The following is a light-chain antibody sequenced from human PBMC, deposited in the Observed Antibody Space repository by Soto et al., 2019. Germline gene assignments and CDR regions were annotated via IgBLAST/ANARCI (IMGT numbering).Light chain of an antibody. CDR2: EAS. V-gene: IGKV1-33*01. Sequence: DIQMTQSPSSLSASVGDRVTITCQASQDITNDLNWYQQKPGKAPKVLIYEASNLETGVPSRFSGSGSGTDFTFTISSLPTEDIATYFCQQYDNVPLTFGGGTKVEIK. J-gene: IGKJ4*01. CDR3: QQYDNVPLT. CDR1: QDITND.